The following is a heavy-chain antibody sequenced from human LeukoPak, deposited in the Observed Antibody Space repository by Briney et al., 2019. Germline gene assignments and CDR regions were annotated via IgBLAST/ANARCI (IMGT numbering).Heavy chain of an antibody. Sequence: SAPLSLTCTVSGVSISSYYWTWIRQPPGKGLEWIGYIYYSGSTYYNPSLKSRVTISVDTSKNQFSLKLSSVTAADTAVYYCASQAALVTSYGIWGQGTMVTVSS. CDR2: IYYSGST. J-gene: IGHJ3*02. V-gene: IGHV4-59*04. CDR1: GVSISSYY. D-gene: IGHD3-9*01. CDR3: ASQAALVTSYGI.